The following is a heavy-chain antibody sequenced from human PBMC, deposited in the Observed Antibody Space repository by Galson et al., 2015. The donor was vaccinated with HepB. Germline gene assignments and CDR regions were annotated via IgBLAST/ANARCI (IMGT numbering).Heavy chain of an antibody. CDR1: GGSLTDYF. V-gene: IGHV4-34*01. Sequence: SETLSLTCEVNGGSLTDYFWSWIRQPPGKGLEWTGEISQRGHTNYNLSLKSRVTISVDSSKNQVSLNLTSVTAADTAIYYCARGFSKMDVWGKGTTVTVSS. J-gene: IGHJ6*04. D-gene: IGHD2-2*01. CDR2: ISQRGHT. CDR3: ARGFSKMDV.